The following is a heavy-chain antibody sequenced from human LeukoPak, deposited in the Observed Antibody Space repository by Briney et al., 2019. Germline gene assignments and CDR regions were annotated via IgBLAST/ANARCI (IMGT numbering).Heavy chain of an antibody. CDR3: ARDRWHDY. V-gene: IGHV3-21*01. CDR1: GFTFRSYN. J-gene: IGHJ4*02. D-gene: IGHD2-15*01. Sequence: GGSLRLSCAASGFTFRSYNMNWVRQAPGKGLEWVSSISSSSSYIYYADSVKGRFTISRDSAKNSLFLQMNSLRAEDTAVYYCARDRWHDYWGQGPLVTVSS. CDR2: ISSSSSYI.